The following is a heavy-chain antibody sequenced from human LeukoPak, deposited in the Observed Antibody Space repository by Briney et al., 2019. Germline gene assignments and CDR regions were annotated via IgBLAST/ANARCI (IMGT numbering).Heavy chain of an antibody. CDR2: ISAYNGNT. CDR3: AGPGSDIAAGYYYYYGMDV. Sequence: GASVKVSCKASGYTFTSYGISWVRQAPGQGLEWMGWISAYNGNTNYAQKLQGRVTMTTDTSTSTAYMELRSLRSDDTAVYYCAGPGSDIAAGYYYYYGMDVWGQGTTVTVSS. J-gene: IGHJ6*02. CDR1: GYTFTSYG. D-gene: IGHD6-13*01. V-gene: IGHV1-18*01.